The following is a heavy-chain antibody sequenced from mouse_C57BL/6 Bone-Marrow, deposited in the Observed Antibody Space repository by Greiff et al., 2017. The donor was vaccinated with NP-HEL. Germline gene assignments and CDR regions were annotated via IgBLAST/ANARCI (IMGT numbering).Heavy chain of an antibody. D-gene: IGHD3-2*02. CDR3: ARQLRLRLFDY. J-gene: IGHJ2*01. Sequence: EVKLMESGPVLVKPGASVKMSCKASGYTFTDYYMNWVKQSHGKSLEWIGVINPYNGGTSYNQKFKGKATLTVDKSSSTAYMELNSLTSEDSAVYYCARQLRLRLFDYWGQGTTLTVSS. V-gene: IGHV1-19*01. CDR2: INPYNGGT. CDR1: GYTFTDYY.